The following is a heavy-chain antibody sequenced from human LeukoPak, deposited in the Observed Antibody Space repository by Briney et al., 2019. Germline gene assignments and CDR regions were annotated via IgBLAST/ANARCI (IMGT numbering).Heavy chain of an antibody. Sequence: AASVKVSCKASGYTFTSYYMHWVRQAPGQGLEWMGIINPSGGSTSYAQKFQGRVTMTRDTSTSTVYMDLSSLRSEDTAVYYCARAPYYDILTGYFPIDYRGQGTLVTVSS. CDR2: INPSGGST. CDR3: ARAPYYDILTGYFPIDY. D-gene: IGHD3-9*01. CDR1: GYTFTSYY. V-gene: IGHV1-46*01. J-gene: IGHJ4*02.